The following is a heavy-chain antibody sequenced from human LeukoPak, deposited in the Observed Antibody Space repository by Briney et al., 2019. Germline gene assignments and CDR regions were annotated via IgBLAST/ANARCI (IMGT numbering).Heavy chain of an antibody. Sequence: PSETLSLTCTVSDDSITIYYWTWLRQPPGKGLEWIGYIDHTGSTNYNPSLNSRVTISRDTSKNHFSLELSSVTAADTAVYYCARGGPYYYDSSGYYYVARVAFDIWGQGTMVTVSS. CDR1: DDSITIYY. J-gene: IGHJ3*02. CDR3: ARGGPYYYDSSGYYYVARVAFDI. D-gene: IGHD3-22*01. V-gene: IGHV4-59*01. CDR2: IDHTGST.